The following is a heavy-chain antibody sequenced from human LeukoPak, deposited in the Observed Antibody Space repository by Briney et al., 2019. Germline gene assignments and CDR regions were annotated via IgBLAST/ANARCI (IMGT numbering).Heavy chain of an antibody. Sequence: GGSLRLSCVASGFTFSSYWMHWVRQDPRKGLVWVSRINGDGRNINYADSVRGRFTISRENSKNTVYLQMDSLKNEDTSIYYCAKEGQWQHFDYWGQGSLVTVSS. CDR1: GFTFSSYW. J-gene: IGHJ4*02. CDR2: INGDGRNI. V-gene: IGHV3-74*01. D-gene: IGHD6-19*01. CDR3: AKEGQWQHFDY.